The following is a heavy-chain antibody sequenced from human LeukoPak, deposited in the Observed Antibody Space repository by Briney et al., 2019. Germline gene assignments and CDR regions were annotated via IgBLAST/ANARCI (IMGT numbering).Heavy chain of an antibody. V-gene: IGHV3-15*01. CDR1: GLTFSNAW. CDR3: ITDITMVRGVIITIHAFDI. D-gene: IGHD3-10*01. Sequence: GGSLRLSCAASGLTFSNAWMSWVRQAPGKGLEWVGRIRSKTDGGTTDYAAPVKGRFTISRDDSKNTLYLQMNSLETGDTAVYCCITDITMVRGVIITIHAFDIWGQGTMVTVSS. J-gene: IGHJ3*02. CDR2: IRSKTDGGTT.